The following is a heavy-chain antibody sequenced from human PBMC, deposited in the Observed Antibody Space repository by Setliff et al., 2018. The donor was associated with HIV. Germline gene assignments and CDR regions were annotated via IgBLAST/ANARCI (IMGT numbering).Heavy chain of an antibody. CDR1: SGSVSGYY. Sequence: SETLSLTCSVSSGSVSGYYWGWIRQPPGKKLEWIGYIHSSGSTIYSASLKSRVSMSADTSKNQISLKLSSVTAADTAIYYCARARVYCPDDDCYSGNFQDWGQGTLVTVSS. J-gene: IGHJ1*01. D-gene: IGHD2-21*02. V-gene: IGHV4-59*08. CDR3: ARARVYCPDDDCYSGNFQD. CDR2: IHSSGST.